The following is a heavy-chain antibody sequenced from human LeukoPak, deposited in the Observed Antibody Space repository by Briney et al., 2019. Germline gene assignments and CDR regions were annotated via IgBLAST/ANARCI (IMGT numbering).Heavy chain of an antibody. CDR3: ARVPNYDFWSGSLDY. J-gene: IGHJ4*02. V-gene: IGHV4-34*01. D-gene: IGHD3-3*01. Sequence: SETLSLTCAVYGGSFSGYYWSWIRQPPGKGLEWIGEINHSGSTNYNPSLKSRVTISVDTSKNQFSLKLNSVTAADTAVCYCARVPNYDFWSGSLDYWGQGTLVTVSS. CDR2: INHSGST. CDR1: GGSFSGYY.